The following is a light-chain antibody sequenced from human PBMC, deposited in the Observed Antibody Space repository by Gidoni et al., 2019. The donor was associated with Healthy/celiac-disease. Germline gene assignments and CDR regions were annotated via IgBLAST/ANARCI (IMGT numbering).Light chain of an antibody. J-gene: IGKJ5*01. V-gene: IGKV3-11*01. CDR1: QRVSSY. Sequence: EIVLTQSPATLSLSPGERATLACRASQRVSSYLAWYQQKPGQAPRLLIYDASNRATGIPARFSGGGSGTDFTLTISSLEPEDFAVYYCQQEITFGQGTRLEIK. CDR2: DAS. CDR3: QQEIT.